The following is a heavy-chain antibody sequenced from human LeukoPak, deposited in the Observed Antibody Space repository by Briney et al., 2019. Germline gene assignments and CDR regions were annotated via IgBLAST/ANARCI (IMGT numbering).Heavy chain of an antibody. Sequence: PGGSLRLSCAASGFTFSAYGMQWARQAPGKGLEWVAVISNDGDNKYYANSVKGRFTISRDSSKSTLFLQMNSLRPEDTAVYSCAKDLTTLFLASDVWGLGTMVTVSS. D-gene: IGHD4-11*01. CDR1: GFTFSAYG. J-gene: IGHJ3*01. CDR3: AKDLTTLFLASDV. CDR2: ISNDGDNK. V-gene: IGHV3-30*18.